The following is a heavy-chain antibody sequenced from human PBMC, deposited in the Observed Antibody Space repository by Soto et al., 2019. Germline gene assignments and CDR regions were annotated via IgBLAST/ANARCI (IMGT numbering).Heavy chain of an antibody. J-gene: IGHJ4*02. CDR3: TTHWGYYYDSSGYRNFDY. Sequence: SLRLSCAASGFTFSNAWMSWVRQAPGKGLEWVGRIKSKTDGGTTDYAAPVKGRFTISRDDSKNTLYLQMNSLKTEDTAVYYCTTHWGYYYDSSGYRNFDYWGQGTLVTVSS. CDR1: GFTFSNAW. D-gene: IGHD3-22*01. V-gene: IGHV3-15*01. CDR2: IKSKTDGGTT.